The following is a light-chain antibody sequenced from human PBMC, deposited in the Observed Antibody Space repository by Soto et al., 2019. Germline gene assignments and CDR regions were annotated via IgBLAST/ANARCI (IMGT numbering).Light chain of an antibody. CDR1: QSISTY. J-gene: IGKJ5*01. CDR2: DAS. CDR3: QQSYMDPIT. Sequence: DIQMTQSPSSLSASVGNRVTITCRASQSISTYLNWYQKKPGKAPNLLICDASRLQSGVPSRFSGSGGGTDFTLSISSVQPEDFATYFCQQSYMDPITFGQGTQLEI. V-gene: IGKV1-39*01.